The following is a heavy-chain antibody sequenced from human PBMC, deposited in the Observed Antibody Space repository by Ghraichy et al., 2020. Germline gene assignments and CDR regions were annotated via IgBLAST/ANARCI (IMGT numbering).Heavy chain of an antibody. CDR2: INHSGST. Sequence: ETLSLTCAVSGGSFSGYYWSWIRQPPGKGLEWIGEINHSGSTNYNPSLKSRVTISVDTSKNQFSLKLSSVTAADTAVYYCARDDSGWISFDYWGQGTLVTVSS. J-gene: IGHJ4*02. CDR1: GGSFSGYY. D-gene: IGHD6-19*01. V-gene: IGHV4-34*01. CDR3: ARDDSGWISFDY.